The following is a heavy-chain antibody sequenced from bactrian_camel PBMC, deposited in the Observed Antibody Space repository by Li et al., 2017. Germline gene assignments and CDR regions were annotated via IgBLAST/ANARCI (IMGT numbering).Heavy chain of an antibody. CDR3: AADWRPSWSLCSRRPDFAY. D-gene: IGHD1*01. CDR2: IDDTGST. V-gene: IGHV3S53*01. J-gene: IGHJ6*01. CDR1: GFTYNRRC. Sequence: HVQLVESGGGSVQAGGSLRLSCVYSGFTYNRRCMAWFRQAPGKEREGVAVIDDTGSTTYEDSVKGRFTLSQDNANNTVYLQMNSLKPEDTAMYYCAADWRPSWSLCSRRPDFAYWGQGTQVTVS.